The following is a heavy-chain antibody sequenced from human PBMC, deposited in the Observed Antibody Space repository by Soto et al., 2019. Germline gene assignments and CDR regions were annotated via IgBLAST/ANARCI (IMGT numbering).Heavy chain of an antibody. J-gene: IGHJ4*02. V-gene: IGHV4-39*01. D-gene: IGHD2-2*01. CDR2: IYYSGST. CDR3: ARHRVGSTSSFDY. CDR1: GGSISSSSYY. Sequence: PSETLSLTCTVSGGSISSSSYYWGWIRQPPGKGLEWIGSIYYSGSTYYNPSLKSRVTISVDTSKNQFSLKLSSVTAADTAVYYCARHRVGSTSSFDYWGKETLATFPS.